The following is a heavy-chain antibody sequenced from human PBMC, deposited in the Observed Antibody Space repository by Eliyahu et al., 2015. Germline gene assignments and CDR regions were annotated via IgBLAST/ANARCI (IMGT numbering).Heavy chain of an antibody. CDR1: GFTFXSYG. Sequence: QVQLVESGGGVVQPGGSLRLSCAAXGFTFXSYGMHWVRQAPGKGLEWVAFIRYDGSNKYYADSVKGRFTISRDNSKNTLYLQMNSLKAEDTAVYYCAKDRYGGNSESPIFDYWGQGTLVTVSS. D-gene: IGHD4-23*01. CDR2: IRYDGSNK. J-gene: IGHJ4*02. V-gene: IGHV3-30*02. CDR3: AKDRYGGNSESPIFDY.